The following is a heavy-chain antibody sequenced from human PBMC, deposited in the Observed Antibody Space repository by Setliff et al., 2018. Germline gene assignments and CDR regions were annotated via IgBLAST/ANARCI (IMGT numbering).Heavy chain of an antibody. CDR3: ARHPPPPNYFDIGALDS. D-gene: IGHD3-22*01. Sequence: SVKVSCKASGGPLNSYAISWVRQAPGQGLEWMGRIIPVLDITRYSQKFQGRVTITADKSTGIIYMELTSLRSYDTAVYYCARHPPPPNYFDIGALDSWGQGTLVTVSS. CDR2: IIPVLDIT. V-gene: IGHV1-69*04. CDR1: GGPLNSYA. J-gene: IGHJ4*02.